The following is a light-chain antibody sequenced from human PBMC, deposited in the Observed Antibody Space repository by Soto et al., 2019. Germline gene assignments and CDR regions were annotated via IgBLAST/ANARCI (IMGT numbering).Light chain of an antibody. CDR2: DAS. CDR3: QQYGSSPPLT. CDR1: QSVSSY. J-gene: IGKJ4*01. Sequence: EIVLTQSPATLSLSPGERATLSCRASQSVSSYLAWYQQKPGQAPRLLIYDASNRATGIPARFSGSGSGTEFTLTISSLQSEDFAVYYCQQYGSSPPLTFGGGTKVDI. V-gene: IGKV3-11*01.